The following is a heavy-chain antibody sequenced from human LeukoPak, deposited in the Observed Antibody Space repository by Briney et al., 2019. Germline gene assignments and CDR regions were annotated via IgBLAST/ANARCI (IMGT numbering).Heavy chain of an antibody. Sequence: SETLSLTCAVSGYSISSGYYCGWSRQPPGKGLEVIGSIYDRGSTYYNPSLKSRVTISIDTSKNQFSLKLSSVTAADTAVYYCARVLTTYNYYYYMDVWGKGTTVTVSS. CDR1: GYSISSGYY. V-gene: IGHV4-38-2*01. J-gene: IGHJ6*03. D-gene: IGHD1/OR15-1a*01. CDR2: IYDRGST. CDR3: ARVLTTYNYYYYMDV.